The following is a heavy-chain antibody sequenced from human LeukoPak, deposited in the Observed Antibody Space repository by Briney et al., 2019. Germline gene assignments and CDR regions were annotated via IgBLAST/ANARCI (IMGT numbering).Heavy chain of an antibody. V-gene: IGHV3-48*03. D-gene: IGHD2/OR15-2a*01. CDR2: IGSSGSTV. CDR1: GFTFSAYE. Sequence: QPGGSLRLSCAASGFTFSAYEMNWVRQAPGKGLEWVSYIGSSGSTVYYADSVKGRFTISRDNAKNSLYLQMKSLRAEDTAVYYCARGKTSQNIVTRKTYNWFDPWGQGTLVTVSS. J-gene: IGHJ5*02. CDR3: ARGKTSQNIVTRKTYNWFDP.